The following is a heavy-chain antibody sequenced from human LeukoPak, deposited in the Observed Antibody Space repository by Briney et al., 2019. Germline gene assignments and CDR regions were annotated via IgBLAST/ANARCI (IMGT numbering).Heavy chain of an antibody. CDR2: IYPGDSDT. CDR1: GYSFTSYW. J-gene: IGHJ6*02. V-gene: IGHV5-51*01. Sequence: GESLKISCKGSGYSFTSYWIGWVRQMPGKGLEWMGIIYPGDSDTRYSPSFQGQVTISADKSISTAYLQWSSLKASDTAMYYCVRVAAAVDYYYYGMDVWGQGTTVTVSS. D-gene: IGHD6-13*01. CDR3: VRVAAAVDYYYYGMDV.